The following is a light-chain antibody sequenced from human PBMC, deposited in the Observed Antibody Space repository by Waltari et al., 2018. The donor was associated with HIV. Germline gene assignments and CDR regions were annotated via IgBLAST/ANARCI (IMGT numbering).Light chain of an antibody. V-gene: IGLV2-8*01. Sequence: QSALTQPPSASGSPGQSVTISCTGTSSDVGGYNYVSWYQQHPGKAPKLMIYEVSKRPSGVPDRFFGSKSGNTVSLTVSGLQAEDEADYYCSSYAGSNNFVVFGGGTKLTVL. CDR1: SSDVGGYNY. J-gene: IGLJ2*01. CDR2: EVS. CDR3: SSYAGSNNFVV.